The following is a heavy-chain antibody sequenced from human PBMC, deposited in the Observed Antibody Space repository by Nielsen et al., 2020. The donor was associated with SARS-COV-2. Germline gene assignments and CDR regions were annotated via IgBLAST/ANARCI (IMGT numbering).Heavy chain of an antibody. J-gene: IGHJ4*02. Sequence: ASVKVSCKASGYTFTSYYMHWVRQAPGQGLEWMGIINPSGGSTSYAQKFQGRVTMTRDTSTSTVYMELSSLRSEDTAVYYCASTSGGWFSGPYYFDYWGQGTLVTVSS. CDR3: ASTSGGWFSGPYYFDY. V-gene: IGHV1-46*01. D-gene: IGHD6-19*01. CDR2: INPSGGST. CDR1: GYTFTSYY.